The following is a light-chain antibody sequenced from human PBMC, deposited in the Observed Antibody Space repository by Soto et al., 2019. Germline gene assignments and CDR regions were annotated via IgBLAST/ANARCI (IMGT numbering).Light chain of an antibody. J-gene: IGLJ1*01. Sequence: QSGLAPPPPVSGAPGERGTISFTGGSSKIGSTYDVQWYQQLPGTAPKLLIHGNTDRPSGVPDRFSGSKSGTSASLAITGLQADNEADYYCQSYDDSLSVHYVFGTGTKVTVL. CDR3: QSYDDSLSVHYV. V-gene: IGLV1-40*01. CDR2: GNT. CDR1: SSKIGSTYD.